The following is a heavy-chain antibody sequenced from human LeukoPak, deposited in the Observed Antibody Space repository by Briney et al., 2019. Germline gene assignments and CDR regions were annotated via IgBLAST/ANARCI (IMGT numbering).Heavy chain of an antibody. Sequence: PSETLSLTCTVSGGFMRGSSYYWGWIRQPPGKGLEWIGSIYYSGTTYYNPPLKSRVTISVDTSKNQFSLKLTSVTAADTAIYYCARHYNSGSPFDPWGQGTLVTVSS. J-gene: IGHJ5*02. CDR2: IYYSGTT. CDR3: ARHYNSGSPFDP. CDR1: GGFMRGSSYY. D-gene: IGHD6-19*01. V-gene: IGHV4-39*01.